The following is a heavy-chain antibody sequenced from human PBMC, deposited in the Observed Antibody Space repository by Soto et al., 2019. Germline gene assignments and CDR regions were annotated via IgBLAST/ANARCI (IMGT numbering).Heavy chain of an antibody. Sequence: SETLSLTCLVSGVSSSSNYWSWIRQPPGQGVEWIGYIHNTGDTNFNPSVKNRVIISVDTSKNQFSLRLSSVTAADTAVSYCARSYPNTIFGVVPSRGLDVWRQGTAVSVS. D-gene: IGHD3-3*01. V-gene: IGHV4-59*01. CDR2: IHNTGDT. CDR1: GVSSSSNY. CDR3: ARSYPNTIFGVVPSRGLDV. J-gene: IGHJ6*02.